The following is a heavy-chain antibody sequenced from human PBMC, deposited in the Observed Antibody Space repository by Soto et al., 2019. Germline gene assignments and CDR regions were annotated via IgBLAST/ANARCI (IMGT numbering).Heavy chain of an antibody. V-gene: IGHV3-23*01. D-gene: IGHD6-19*01. Sequence: EVQLLESGGGLVQPGGSLRLSCAASGFTFSSYAMSWVRQAPGKGLEWVSAISGSGGSTYYADSVKGRFTISRDNSKNTLYLQMNSLRVEDTAVYYCQAVAGNYYYYYGMDVWGQGTTVTVSS. CDR2: ISGSGGST. J-gene: IGHJ6*02. CDR3: QAVAGNYYYYYGMDV. CDR1: GFTFSSYA.